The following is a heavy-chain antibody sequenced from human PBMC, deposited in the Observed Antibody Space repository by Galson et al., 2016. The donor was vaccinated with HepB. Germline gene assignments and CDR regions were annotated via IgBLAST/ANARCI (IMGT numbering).Heavy chain of an antibody. CDR2: IYYSGST. J-gene: IGHJ5*02. D-gene: IGHD6-13*01. Sequence: ETLSLTCTVSGGSVSSGSYYWSWIRQPPGKGLEWIGYIYYSGSTNYNPSLKSRVTISVDTSKNQFSLKLTSVTAADTAVYYCAREQQQLANWFDPWGQGTLVTVSS. CDR3: AREQQQLANWFDP. V-gene: IGHV4-61*01. CDR1: GGSVSSGSYY.